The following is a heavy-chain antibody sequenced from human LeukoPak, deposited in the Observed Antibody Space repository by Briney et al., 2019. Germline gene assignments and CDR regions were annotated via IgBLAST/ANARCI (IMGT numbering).Heavy chain of an antibody. CDR2: IYWNDDK. J-gene: IGHJ3*02. V-gene: IGHV2-5*01. Sequence: SGPTPVNPTQTLTLTCTFSGFSLSTSGVGVGWFRQPPGKALEWLALIYWNDDKRYSPSLKSRLTITKDTSKNQVVLTMTNMDPVDTATYYCAHRRMVRGATNAFDIWGQGTMVTVSS. CDR3: AHRRMVRGATNAFDI. CDR1: GFSLSTSGVG. D-gene: IGHD3-10*01.